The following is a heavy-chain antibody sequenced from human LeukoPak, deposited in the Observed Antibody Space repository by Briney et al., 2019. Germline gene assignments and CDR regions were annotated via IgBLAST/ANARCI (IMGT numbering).Heavy chain of an antibody. V-gene: IGHV4-59*01. CDR1: GGSISSYY. Sequence: SETLSLTCTVSGGSISSYYWSWIRQPPGKGLEWIGYIYYSGSTNYNPSLKSRVTISVDTSKNQFSLKLSSVTAADTAVCYCARSVAGNTIFGVVISMDVWGQGTTVTVSS. CDR3: ARSVAGNTIFGVVISMDV. CDR2: IYYSGST. J-gene: IGHJ6*02. D-gene: IGHD3-3*01.